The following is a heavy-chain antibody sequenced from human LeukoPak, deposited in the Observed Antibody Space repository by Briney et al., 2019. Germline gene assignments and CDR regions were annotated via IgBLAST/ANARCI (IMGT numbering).Heavy chain of an antibody. CDR1: GDSLSSNSAA. V-gene: IGHV6-1*01. D-gene: IGHD2-15*01. CDR2: TYYRSKWYN. J-gene: IGHJ3*02. CDR3: ARALYCSGGSCYSNGDDAFDI. Sequence: SQTLSLTCAISGDSLSSNSAAWTWIRQSPSRGLEWLGRTYYRSKWYNDYAVSVKSRITINPDTSKNQFSLQLNSVTPEDTAVYYCARALYCSGGSCYSNGDDAFDIWGQGTMVTVSS.